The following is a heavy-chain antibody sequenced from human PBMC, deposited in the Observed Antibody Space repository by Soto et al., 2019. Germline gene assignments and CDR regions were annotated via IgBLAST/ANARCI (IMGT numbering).Heavy chain of an antibody. J-gene: IGHJ1*01. Sequence: QVQLVESGGGVVQPGRSLRLSCAASGFTFSSYGMHWVRQAPGKGLEWVALIWYDGSNEYYVDSVKGRFTISRDNSKNMLFVQMNSLRAEDTAMYYCAREEYRSGTGYLQHWGQGTLVTVSS. D-gene: IGHD6-19*01. V-gene: IGHV3-33*01. CDR2: IWYDGSNE. CDR3: AREEYRSGTGYLQH. CDR1: GFTFSSYG.